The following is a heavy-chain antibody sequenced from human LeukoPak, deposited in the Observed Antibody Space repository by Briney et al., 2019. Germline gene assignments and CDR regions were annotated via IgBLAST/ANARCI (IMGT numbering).Heavy chain of an antibody. Sequence: SETLSLTCAVYGGSFSGYYWSWIRHPPGMGKEWIGEINHSGSTNYNPSLKSRVTISVDTSKNQFSLKLSSVTAADTAVYYCARGNSITYYYDSSGYAFNWFDPWGQGTLVTVSS. J-gene: IGHJ5*02. V-gene: IGHV4-34*01. D-gene: IGHD3-22*01. CDR1: GGSFSGYY. CDR3: ARGNSITYYYDSSGYAFNWFDP. CDR2: INHSGST.